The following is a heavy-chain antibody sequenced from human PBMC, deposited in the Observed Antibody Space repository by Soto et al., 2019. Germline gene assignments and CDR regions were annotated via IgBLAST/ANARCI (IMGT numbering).Heavy chain of an antibody. CDR2: ISWNSGSI. CDR1: GFTFDDYA. J-gene: IGHJ6*02. V-gene: IGHV3-9*01. Sequence: EVQLVESGGGLVQPGRSLRLSCAASGFTFDDYAMHWVRQAPGKGLEWVSGISWNSGSIGYADSVKGRFTISRDNAKNLLYLQMSMLRAEDTALYCGEKDKRVTHYYYYGMDVWGQGTTVTVSS. CDR3: EKDKRVTHYYYYGMDV.